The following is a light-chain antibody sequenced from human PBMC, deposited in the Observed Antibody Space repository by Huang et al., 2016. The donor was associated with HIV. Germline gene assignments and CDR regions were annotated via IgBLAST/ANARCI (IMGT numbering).Light chain of an antibody. J-gene: IGKJ5*01. CDR1: QAIGTY. V-gene: IGKV1-39*01. Sequence: DIQMTQSPSFLSASVGDSVTITCRTTQAIGTYLNWYQQRPGKAPNLLIHGSSTVHRGVPSRFSGGGYGTELTLTINGLQAEDFAIYYCHQSYTSSSFGQGTRLDIK. CDR2: GSS. CDR3: HQSYTSSS.